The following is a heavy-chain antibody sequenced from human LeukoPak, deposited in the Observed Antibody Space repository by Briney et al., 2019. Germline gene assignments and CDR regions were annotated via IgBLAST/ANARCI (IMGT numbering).Heavy chain of an antibody. CDR3: ARVLAYYDFWSGYSDY. CDR1: GFTFSSYV. J-gene: IGHJ4*02. V-gene: IGHV3-21*01. D-gene: IGHD3-3*01. Sequence: GGSLRLSCAASGFTFSSYVMNWVRQAPGRGLEWVSSIGSSSSYMYYADSMKGRFTISRDNAKKSLYLQMNSLRAEDTAVYYCARVLAYYDFWSGYSDYWGQGTLVTVSS. CDR2: IGSSSSYM.